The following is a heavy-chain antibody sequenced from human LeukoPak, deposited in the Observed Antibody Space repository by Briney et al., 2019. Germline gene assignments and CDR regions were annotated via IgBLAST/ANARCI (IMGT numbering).Heavy chain of an antibody. D-gene: IGHD2-8*01. CDR2: INPNSGGT. V-gene: IGHV1-2*02. CDR3: SKGVGAFDI. CDR1: GYTFTGYY. Sequence: ASVTVSCEASGYTFTGYYMHWVRQAPGQGLEWMGWINPNSGGTNYAQKFQGRVTMTRDTSITTAYMELSSLRSDDTAVYYCSKGVGAFDIWGQGTMVTVSS. J-gene: IGHJ3*02.